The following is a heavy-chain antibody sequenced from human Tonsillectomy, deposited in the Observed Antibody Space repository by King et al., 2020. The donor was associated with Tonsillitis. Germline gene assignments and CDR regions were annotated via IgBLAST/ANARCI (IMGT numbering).Heavy chain of an antibody. J-gene: IGHJ4*02. D-gene: IGHD3-16*01. CDR2: SRSKNKGYTT. CDR1: GFTFSDHD. V-gene: IGHV3-72*01. Sequence: VQLVESGGGLVQPGGSLRLSCTASGFTFSDHDMDWVRQAPGKGLEWVGRSRSKNKGYTTEYAASVKGRFTISRDASMNSLYLQLNSLKTADTAVYYCAIFRRTWGYWGQGTLVTVSS. CDR3: AIFRRTWGY.